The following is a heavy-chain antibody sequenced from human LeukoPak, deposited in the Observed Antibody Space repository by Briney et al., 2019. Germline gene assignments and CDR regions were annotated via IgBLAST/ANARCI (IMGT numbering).Heavy chain of an antibody. V-gene: IGHV4-59*01. CDR3: ARVSSGGSCHDY. CDR1: GVSISSYY. CDR2: SYYSGST. J-gene: IGHJ4*02. D-gene: IGHD2-15*01. Sequence: PSETLSLTCTVSGVSISSYYWSWIRQPPGKGLEWIGYSYYSGSTNYNPSLKSRVTISVDTSKNQFSLKLSSVTAADTAVYYCARVSSGGSCHDYWGQGTLVTVSS.